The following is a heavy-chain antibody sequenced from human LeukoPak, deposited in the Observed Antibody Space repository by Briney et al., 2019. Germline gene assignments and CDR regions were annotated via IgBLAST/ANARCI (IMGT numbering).Heavy chain of an antibody. CDR2: LTDSGRST. V-gene: IGHV3-23*01. Sequence: GGSLRLSCAASGFTFSSYAMSWVRQAPGKGLQWVSALTDSGRSTYYADSVKGRFTISRDNSKNTLSLQMNSLRAEDTAVYYCARATYYYDSSGPGDYWGQGTLVTVSS. CDR3: ARATYYYDSSGPGDY. CDR1: GFTFSSYA. D-gene: IGHD3-22*01. J-gene: IGHJ4*02.